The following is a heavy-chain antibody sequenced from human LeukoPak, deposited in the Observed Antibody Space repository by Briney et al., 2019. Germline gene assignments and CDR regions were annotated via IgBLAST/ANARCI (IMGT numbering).Heavy chain of an antibody. CDR2: ISSSRDFI. CDR3: ARGDSGSYYSSDY. Sequence: GGSLRLSCAVSGFSFSNYSMNWVRQAPGKGLEWVSSISSSRDFIYYADSVKGRFTISRDNAKNSLYLQMNSLRAEDTGVYYCARGDSGSYYSSDYWGQGTLVTVSS. D-gene: IGHD1-26*01. J-gene: IGHJ4*02. V-gene: IGHV3-21*01. CDR1: GFSFSNYS.